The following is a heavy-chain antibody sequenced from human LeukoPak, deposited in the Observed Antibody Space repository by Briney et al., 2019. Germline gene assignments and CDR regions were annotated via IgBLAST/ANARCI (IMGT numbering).Heavy chain of an antibody. CDR3: ARDPVVPVGNWFDP. V-gene: IGHV3-21*01. D-gene: IGHD2-2*01. Sequence: PGGSLRLSCAASGFTFSSYSMNWVRQAPGKGLEWVSSISSSSSYIYYADSVKGRFTISRDNAKNSLYLQMNSLRAEDTAVYYCARDPVVPVGNWFDPWGQGTLVTVSS. CDR1: GFTFSSYS. CDR2: ISSSSSYI. J-gene: IGHJ5*02.